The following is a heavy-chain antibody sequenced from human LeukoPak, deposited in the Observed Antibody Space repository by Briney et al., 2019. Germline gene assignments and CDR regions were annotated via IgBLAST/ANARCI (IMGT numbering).Heavy chain of an antibody. CDR1: GGSLSSYS. J-gene: IGHJ6*02. V-gene: IGHV4-59*08. CDR3: ARHVDRSSWYINYYYYYGMDV. Sequence: SETLSLTCTVYGGSLSSYSWSWIRQPPGKGLEWIGYMYYSGSTNYNPSLKSRVTISVDTSKNQFSLKLSSVTAADTPVYYCARHVDRSSWYINYYYYYGMDVRGQGTTVTVSS. D-gene: IGHD6-13*01. CDR2: MYYSGST.